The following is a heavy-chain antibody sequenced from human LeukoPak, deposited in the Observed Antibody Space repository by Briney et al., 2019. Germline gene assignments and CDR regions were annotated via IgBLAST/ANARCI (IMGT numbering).Heavy chain of an antibody. J-gene: IGHJ4*02. CDR1: GGSFSGYY. V-gene: IGHV4-34*01. CDR2: INHSGST. CDR3: ARGRGTEEEYYDICTNYSNFDY. Sequence: SDTLSPTCAVYGGSFSGYYWSWIRQPPGKGLEWIGEINHSGSTNYHPSLKSRVTISVDTSKNQFSLKLSSVTAADTAVYYCARGRGTEEEYYDICTNYSNFDYWGQGTLVTVSS. D-gene: IGHD3-9*01.